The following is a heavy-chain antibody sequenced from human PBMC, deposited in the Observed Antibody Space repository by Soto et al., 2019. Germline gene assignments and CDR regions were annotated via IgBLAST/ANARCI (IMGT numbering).Heavy chain of an antibody. CDR3: AREKGNYDVGSGMDV. J-gene: IGHJ6*02. CDR1: GGSISSGGYS. CDR2: IYHSGST. D-gene: IGHD1-7*01. Sequence: SETLSLTCAVSGGSISSGGYSWSWIRQPPGKGLEWIGYIYHSGSTYYNPSLKSRVTISVDRSKNQFSLKLSSVTAADTAVYYCAREKGNYDVGSGMDVWGQGTTVTVSS. V-gene: IGHV4-30-2*01.